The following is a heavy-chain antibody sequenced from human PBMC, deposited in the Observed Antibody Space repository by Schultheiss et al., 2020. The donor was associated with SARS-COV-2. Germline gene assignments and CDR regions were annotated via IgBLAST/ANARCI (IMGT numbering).Heavy chain of an antibody. Sequence: GGSLRLSCAASGFTFSSYSMNWVRQAPGKGLEWVSSISSSSSYTNYADSVKGRFTISRDNAKNSLYLQMNSLRAEDTAVYYCARDRTKNDFWSGYYNYYYYGMDVWGQGTTVTVSS. CDR2: ISSSSSYT. V-gene: IGHV3-21*01. CDR3: ARDRTKNDFWSGYYNYYYYGMDV. D-gene: IGHD3-3*01. CDR1: GFTFSSYS. J-gene: IGHJ6*02.